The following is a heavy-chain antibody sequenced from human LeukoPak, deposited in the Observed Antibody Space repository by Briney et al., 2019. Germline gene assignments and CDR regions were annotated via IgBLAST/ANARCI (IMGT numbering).Heavy chain of an antibody. CDR1: GFTFSSYS. CDR2: ISSSSSYI. D-gene: IGHD3-22*01. Sequence: GGSLRLSCAASGFTFSSYSMNWVRQAPGKGLEWVSSISSSSSYIYYADSVKGRFTISRDNAKNSLYLQMNSLRAEDTAVYYCARGLIYDSSGLDAFGIWGQGTMVTVSS. V-gene: IGHV3-21*01. J-gene: IGHJ3*02. CDR3: ARGLIYDSSGLDAFGI.